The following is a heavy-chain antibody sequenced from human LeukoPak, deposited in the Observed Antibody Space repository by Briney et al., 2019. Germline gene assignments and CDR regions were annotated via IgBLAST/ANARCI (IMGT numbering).Heavy chain of an antibody. CDR3: ARNEVTTVTTNYFDY. J-gene: IGHJ4*02. Sequence: SETLSLTCTVSGGSISSYYWSWIRQPPGKGLEWIGYIYYSGSTNYNPSLKSRVTISVDTSKNQFSLKLSSVTAADTAVYYCARNEVTTVTTNYFDYWGQGTLVTVSS. CDR1: GGSISSYY. CDR2: IYYSGST. V-gene: IGHV4-59*12. D-gene: IGHD4-17*01.